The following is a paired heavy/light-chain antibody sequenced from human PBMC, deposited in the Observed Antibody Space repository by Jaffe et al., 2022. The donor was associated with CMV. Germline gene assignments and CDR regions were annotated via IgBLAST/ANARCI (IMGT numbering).Heavy chain of an antibody. CDR1: GFTFSSYA. D-gene: IGHD3-3*01. Sequence: EVQLVESGGGLVQPGGSLRLSCAASGFTFSSYAMSWVRQAPGKGLEWVSAISGSGGSTYYADSVKGRFTISRDNSKNTLYLQMNSLRAEDTAVYYCAKSPTYYDFWSGYDYGMDVWGQGTTVTVSS. CDR2: ISGSGGST. CDR3: AKSPTYYDFWSGYDYGMDV. V-gene: IGHV3-23*04. J-gene: IGHJ6*02.
Light chain of an antibody. CDR2: STS. CDR3: LLYYGGAQQGV. V-gene: IGLV7-43*01. Sequence: QTVVTQEPSLTVSPGGTVTLTCASSTGAVTSGYYPNWFQQKPGQAPRALIYSTSNKHSWTPARFSGSLLGGKAALTLSGVQPEDEAEYYCLLYYGGAQQGVFGGGTKLTVL. CDR1: TGAVTSGYY. J-gene: IGLJ3*02.